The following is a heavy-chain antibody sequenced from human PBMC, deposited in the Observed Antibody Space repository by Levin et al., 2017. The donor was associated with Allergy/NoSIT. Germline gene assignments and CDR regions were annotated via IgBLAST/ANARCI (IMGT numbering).Heavy chain of an antibody. CDR2: IYWDDDK. Sequence: SGPTLVKPTQTLTLTCTFSDFSVTSNSVGVGWIRQPPGKALEWLALIYWDDDKRYSPSLKSRLTITKDTSKSQVVLTMTNMDPLDTATYYCAHKPAAAGWFDPWGQGTLVTVSS. V-gene: IGHV2-5*02. J-gene: IGHJ5*02. CDR3: AHKPAAAGWFDP. D-gene: IGHD6-13*01. CDR1: DFSVTSNSVG.